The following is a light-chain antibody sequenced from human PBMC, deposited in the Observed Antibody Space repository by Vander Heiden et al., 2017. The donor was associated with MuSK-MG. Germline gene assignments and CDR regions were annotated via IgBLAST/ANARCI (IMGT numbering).Light chain of an antibody. CDR3: QQFNSYSRA. CDR2: AAS. J-gene: IGKJ4*01. Sequence: DIQLTQSPSFLSASVGDRVTITCRASQGISSYLAWYQQKPGRAPKLLIYAASALQSGVPSRFSGSGSGTEFTLTISSLQPEDFATYYCQQFNSYSRAFGGGTKVEIK. V-gene: IGKV1-9*01. CDR1: QGISSY.